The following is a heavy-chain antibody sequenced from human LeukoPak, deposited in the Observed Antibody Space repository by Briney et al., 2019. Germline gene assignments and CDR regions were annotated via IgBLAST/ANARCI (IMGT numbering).Heavy chain of an antibody. V-gene: IGHV1-69*13. CDR3: ARSSRYFDWLTPQQNYYYYMDV. CDR1: GYTFTSYY. J-gene: IGHJ6*03. D-gene: IGHD3-9*01. Sequence: GASVKVSCKASGYTFTSYYMHWVRQAPGQGLEWMGGIIPIFGTANYAQKFQGRVTITADESTSTAYMELSSLRSEDTAVYYCARSSRYFDWLTPQQNYYYYMDVWGKGTTVTISS. CDR2: IIPIFGTA.